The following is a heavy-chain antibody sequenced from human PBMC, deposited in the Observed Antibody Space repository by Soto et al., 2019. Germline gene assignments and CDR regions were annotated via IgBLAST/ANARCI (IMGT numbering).Heavy chain of an antibody. J-gene: IGHJ5*02. Sequence: QVLLVQSGAEVKKPGASVKVSCKASGYTFSNYGISWVRQAPGQGLEWMGWISGYNGKTNYAQNLQGRVTMTADPSTRTAYMDVRSLRSDDTAVYYCARKSSSSSWFDPWGQGTLVTVSS. CDR2: ISGYNGKT. V-gene: IGHV1-18*01. D-gene: IGHD6-6*01. CDR3: ARKSSSSSWFDP. CDR1: GYTFSNYG.